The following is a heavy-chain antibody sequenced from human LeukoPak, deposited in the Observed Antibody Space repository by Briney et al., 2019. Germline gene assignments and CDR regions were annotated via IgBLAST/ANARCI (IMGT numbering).Heavy chain of an antibody. CDR2: ISSSSSPI. CDR3: TREGYGLLTGTGRYFDY. J-gene: IGHJ4*02. D-gene: IGHD3-9*01. CDR1: GFTFSAYS. V-gene: IGHV3-48*02. Sequence: PGGSLRLSCAASGFTFSAYSMNWVRQAPGKGLEWVSYISSSSSPIYYADSVKGRFTISRDNAKNSLYLQMNSLRDEDTAVYYCTREGYGLLTGTGRYFDYWGQGTLVTVSS.